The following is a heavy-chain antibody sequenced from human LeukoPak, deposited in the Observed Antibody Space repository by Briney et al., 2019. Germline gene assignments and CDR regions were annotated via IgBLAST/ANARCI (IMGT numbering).Heavy chain of an antibody. Sequence: PGRSLRLSCAASGFTFSSYGMHWVRQAPGKGLEWVAVIWYDGSNKYYADSVKGRFTISRDSSKNTLYLQMNSLRAEDTAVYYCFLGGYSYGSDYWGQGTLVTVSS. D-gene: IGHD5-18*01. CDR1: GFTFSSYG. CDR2: IWYDGSNK. V-gene: IGHV3-33*01. J-gene: IGHJ4*02. CDR3: FLGGYSYGSDY.